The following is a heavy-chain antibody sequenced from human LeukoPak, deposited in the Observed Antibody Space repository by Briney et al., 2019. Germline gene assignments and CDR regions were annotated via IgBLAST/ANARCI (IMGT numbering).Heavy chain of an antibody. CDR3: ANLRVTMRVAVITDFDY. J-gene: IGHJ4*02. D-gene: IGHD3-22*01. CDR2: ISGSGGNT. Sequence: PGGSLRLSCAASGFTFSSYVMSWVRQAPGKGLEWVSAISGSGGNTFYADSVKGRFTISRDNSENTLYLQMNSLRAEDTAVYYCANLRVTMRVAVITDFDYWGQGTLVPVSS. CDR1: GFTFSSYV. V-gene: IGHV3-23*01.